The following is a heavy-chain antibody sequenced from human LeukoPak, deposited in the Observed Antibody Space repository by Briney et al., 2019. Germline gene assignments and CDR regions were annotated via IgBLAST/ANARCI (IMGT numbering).Heavy chain of an antibody. Sequence: PSETLSLTCTVSGGSISSSSYYWGWIRQPPGKGLEWIGSIYYSGSTYYNPSLKSRVTISVDTSKNQFSLKLSSVTAADTAVYYCARNPLGYSSGWQDDDYWGQGTLVTVSS. CDR1: GGSISSSSYY. V-gene: IGHV4-39*07. D-gene: IGHD6-19*01. CDR2: IYYSGST. J-gene: IGHJ4*02. CDR3: ARNPLGYSSGWQDDDY.